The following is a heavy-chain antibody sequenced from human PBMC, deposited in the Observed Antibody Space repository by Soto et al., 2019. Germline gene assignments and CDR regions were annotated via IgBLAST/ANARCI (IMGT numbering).Heavy chain of an antibody. Sequence: QVQLVQSGAEVKKPGSSVKVSCKASGGTFGSYAISWVRQAPGQGLEWMGGVIPIPGTANYAQKFQGRVTIAADESTSQAYMELISLRSEDTAVYYCARSQGSSTSLELYYYYYYGMDVWGQGTTVTVSS. CDR3: ARSQGSSTSLELYYYYYYGMDV. CDR1: GGTFGSYA. J-gene: IGHJ6*02. D-gene: IGHD2-2*01. V-gene: IGHV1-69*01. CDR2: VIPIPGTA.